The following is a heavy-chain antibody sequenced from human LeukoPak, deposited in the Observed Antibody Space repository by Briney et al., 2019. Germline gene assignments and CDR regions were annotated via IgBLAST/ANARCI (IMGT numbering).Heavy chain of an antibody. J-gene: IGHJ4*02. CDR2: FDPEDGET. CDR1: GYTLTELS. CDR3: ATESGSSYYFDY. D-gene: IGHD6-13*01. V-gene: IGHV1-24*01. Sequence: ASVKVSCKVSGYTLTELSMHWVRQAPGKGLEWMGGFDPEDGETIYAQKFQGRVTMTEDISTDTAYMELSSLRSEDTAVYYCATESGSSYYFDYWGQGTLVTVSS.